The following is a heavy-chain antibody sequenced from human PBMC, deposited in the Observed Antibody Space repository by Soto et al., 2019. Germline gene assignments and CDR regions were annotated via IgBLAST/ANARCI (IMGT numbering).Heavy chain of an antibody. Sequence: EVQLVESGGGLVRPGGSLRLSCVASGFTFSTYDMHWVRQVPGKRLEWVSAIGTLFDTYYTASVKGRFTVSRENARNSFFLQMNSLRAGDTAIYYCLRGRSNDLRSSPPPKFDPWGQGTMVTVSS. CDR1: GFTFSTYD. D-gene: IGHD3-10*01. CDR3: LRGRSNDLRSSPPPKFDP. J-gene: IGHJ5*02. CDR2: IGTLFDT. V-gene: IGHV3-13*01.